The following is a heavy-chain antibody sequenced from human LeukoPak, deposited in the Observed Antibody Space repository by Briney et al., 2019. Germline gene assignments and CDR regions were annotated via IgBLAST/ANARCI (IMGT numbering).Heavy chain of an antibody. CDR3: ATLGYCSSTSCSAFDY. V-gene: IGHV4-39*01. CDR2: IYYSGST. Sequence: VNPSETLSLTCTVSGGSISSSSYYWGWIRQPPGKGLEWIGSIYYSGSTYYNPSLKSRVTISVDTSKNQFSLKLSSVTAADTAVYYCATLGYCSSTSCSAFDYWGQGTLVTVSS. CDR1: GGSISSSSYY. D-gene: IGHD2-2*01. J-gene: IGHJ4*02.